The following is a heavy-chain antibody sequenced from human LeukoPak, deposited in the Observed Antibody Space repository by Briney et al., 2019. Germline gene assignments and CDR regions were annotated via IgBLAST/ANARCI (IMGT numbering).Heavy chain of an antibody. J-gene: IGHJ4*02. D-gene: IGHD2-21*02. CDR2: INPSDGST. CDR3: ARDLSTAISGPDY. V-gene: IGHV1-46*01. Sequence: ASVKVSCKASGYTFTSYYMHWVRQAPGQGLEWMGIINPSDGSTSYAQKFQGRVTMTRDMSTSTVYMELSSLRSEDTAVYYCARDLSTAISGPDYWGQGTLVTVSS. CDR1: GYTFTSYY.